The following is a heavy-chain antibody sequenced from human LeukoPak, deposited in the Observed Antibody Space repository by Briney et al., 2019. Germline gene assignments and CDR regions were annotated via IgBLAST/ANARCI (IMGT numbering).Heavy chain of an antibody. V-gene: IGHV4-30-2*01. CDR1: GGSISSGGYS. CDR3: ARAGQYEPVDY. Sequence: SETLSLTCAVSGGSISSGGYSWGWIRQPPGKGLEWIGYIYHSGSTYYNPSLKSRVTISVDRSKNQFSLKLSSVTAADTAVYYCARAGQYEPVDYWGQGTLVTVSS. J-gene: IGHJ4*02. D-gene: IGHD1-14*01. CDR2: IYHSGST.